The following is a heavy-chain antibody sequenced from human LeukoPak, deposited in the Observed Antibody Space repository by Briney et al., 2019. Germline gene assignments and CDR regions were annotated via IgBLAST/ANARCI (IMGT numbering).Heavy chain of an antibody. Sequence: GESLKISCKGSGYSFTSYWIGWVRQMPGKGLEWMGIVYPGDSDTRYSPSFQGQVTISADKSISTAYLQWSSLKASDTAMYYCARLRGTVTPSTYYYYYYMDVWGKGTTVTVSS. CDR2: VYPGDSDT. CDR3: ARLRGTVTPSTYYYYYYMDV. J-gene: IGHJ6*03. CDR1: GYSFTSYW. V-gene: IGHV5-51*01. D-gene: IGHD4-11*01.